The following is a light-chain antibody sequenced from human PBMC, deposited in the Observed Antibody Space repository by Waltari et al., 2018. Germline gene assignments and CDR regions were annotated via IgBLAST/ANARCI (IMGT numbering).Light chain of an antibody. Sequence: DIQMTQSQSSMSATVGNTVTINCQASQDINNFLNWYQQKPGKAPKLLIYDASNLETGGPSRFSGSGSGTDFTFTISSLQPEDIATYYCQQFDHLPTFGQGTRLEIK. CDR1: QDINNF. J-gene: IGKJ5*01. CDR3: QQFDHLPT. CDR2: DAS. V-gene: IGKV1-33*01.